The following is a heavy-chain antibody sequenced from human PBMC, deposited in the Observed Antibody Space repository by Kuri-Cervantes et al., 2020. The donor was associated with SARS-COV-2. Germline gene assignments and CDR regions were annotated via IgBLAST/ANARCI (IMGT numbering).Heavy chain of an antibody. CDR3: ALEIVSFFGMDV. CDR1: GFTFRSYA. Sequence: GGSLRLSCAASGFTFRSYAMTWVRQAPGKGLEWVSVISGSGETIHYADSVQGRFTISRDNSKKMLYLQMKSLRAEDTATYYCALEIVSFFGMDVWGQGTTVTVSS. V-gene: IGHV3-23*01. J-gene: IGHJ6*02. D-gene: IGHD5/OR15-5a*01. CDR2: ISGSGETI.